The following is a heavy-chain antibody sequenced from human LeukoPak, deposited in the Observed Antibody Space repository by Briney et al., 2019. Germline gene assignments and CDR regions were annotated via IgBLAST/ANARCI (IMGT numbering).Heavy chain of an antibody. D-gene: IGHD1-14*01. CDR2: ISSDSGTI. CDR3: ARAAQPGFDP. Sequence: PGGSLRLSCGASGLTFGTYSMNWVRQSPGKGLEWVSYISSDSGTIYYADSVQGRFTISRDNAKTSLYLQMNSLRAEDTAVYYCARAAQPGFDPWGQGTLVTASS. V-gene: IGHV3-48*01. CDR1: GLTFGTYS. J-gene: IGHJ5*02.